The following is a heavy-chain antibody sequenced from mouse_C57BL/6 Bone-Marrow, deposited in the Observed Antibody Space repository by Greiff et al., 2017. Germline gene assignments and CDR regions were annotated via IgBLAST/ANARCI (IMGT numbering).Heavy chain of an antibody. V-gene: IGHV2-9-1*01. D-gene: IGHD1-1*01. Sequence: VQLVASGPGLVAPSQSLSITCNVSGFSFTSYAISWVRQPPGTGLEWLGGIWTGGGTNYNSALKSRLSISKDNSKSQGFLNMNSLQTDDTARYYCAITVVGAMDYWGQGTSVTVSS. CDR2: IWTGGGT. CDR3: AITVVGAMDY. J-gene: IGHJ4*01. CDR1: GFSFTSYA.